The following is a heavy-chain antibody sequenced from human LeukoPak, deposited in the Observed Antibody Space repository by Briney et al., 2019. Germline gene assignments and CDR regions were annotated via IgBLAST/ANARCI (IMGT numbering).Heavy chain of an antibody. CDR2: IYPRDGST. CDR3: ARDQEGFDY. CDR1: GYTFTNNY. Sequence: AASVTVSCTASGYTFTNNYLHWVRQAPGQGLEWMGMIYPRDGSTGYAQNFQGRVTVTRDTSTTTVHMELRGLRSEDTAVYYCARDQEGFDYWGQGTVVTVSS. J-gene: IGHJ4*02. V-gene: IGHV1-46*01.